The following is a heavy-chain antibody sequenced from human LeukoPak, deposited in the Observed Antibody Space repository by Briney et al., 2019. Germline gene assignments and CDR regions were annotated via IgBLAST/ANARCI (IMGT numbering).Heavy chain of an antibody. V-gene: IGHV1-46*01. D-gene: IGHD3-10*01. J-gene: IGHJ4*02. Sequence: GASVKVSCKASGYTFTSYYMHWVRQAPGQGLEWMGIINPSGGSTSYAQKFQGRVTMTRDTSTSTVYMELSSLRSEDTAVYYCARARDITMVRGVQDYWGQGTLVTVSS. CDR1: GYTFTSYY. CDR2: INPSGGST. CDR3: ARARDITMVRGVQDY.